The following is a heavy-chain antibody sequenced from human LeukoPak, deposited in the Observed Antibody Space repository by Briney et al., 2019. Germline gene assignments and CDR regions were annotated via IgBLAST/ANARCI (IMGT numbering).Heavy chain of an antibody. J-gene: IGHJ4*02. CDR1: GVTLSSYA. CDR2: ISSSGSGGNT. D-gene: IGHD4-17*01. V-gene: IGHV3-23*01. Sequence: PGGSLRLSCAASGVTLSSYAMSWARQAPGKGLEWVSGISSSGSGGNTYYADSVKGRFTISRDSSNNTLFLHMNTLRAEDTAIYYCAKGIMTTVTDGVYFDYWGQGTLVTVSS. CDR3: AKGIMTTVTDGVYFDY.